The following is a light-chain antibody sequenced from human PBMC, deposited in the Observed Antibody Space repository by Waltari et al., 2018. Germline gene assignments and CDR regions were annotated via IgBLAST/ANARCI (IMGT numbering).Light chain of an antibody. CDR2: EAS. J-gene: IGKJ4*01. V-gene: IGKV1-5*03. CDR1: QSLTNW. Sequence: DIQMTQSPSTLSASVGDKVTITCRSSQSLTNWLAWYQQKPGKAPTLLIYEASTLESGVPSRFGGSGSGAEFTLTISSLQPDDFATYYCQMYTTYSQTFGGGTKVEMK. CDR3: QMYTTYSQT.